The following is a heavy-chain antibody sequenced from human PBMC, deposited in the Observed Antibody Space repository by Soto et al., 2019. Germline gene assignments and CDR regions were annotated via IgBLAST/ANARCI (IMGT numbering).Heavy chain of an antibody. CDR2: IDPSDSYT. CDR3: ARVHKNWFDS. CDR1: GYNFTAFW. V-gene: IGHV5-10-1*01. J-gene: IGHJ5*01. Sequence: GESLKISCKASGYNFTAFWIHWVRQVPGKGLEWLGKIDPSDSYTNYSPSFEGHVTISTGNSITTAYLQWSSLRASDTALYFCARVHKNWFDSWDQGTMVTVSS.